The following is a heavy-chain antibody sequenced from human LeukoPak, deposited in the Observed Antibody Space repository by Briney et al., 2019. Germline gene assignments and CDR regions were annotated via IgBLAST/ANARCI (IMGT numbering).Heavy chain of an antibody. D-gene: IGHD3-22*01. J-gene: IGHJ5*02. CDR1: GGSISSYY. V-gene: IGHV4-59*01. CDR2: IYYSGST. CDR3: ARDIGSSGLDNWFDP. Sequence: SETLSLTCTVSGGSISSYYWSWIRQPPGKGLEWIGYIYYSGSTNYNPSLKSRDTISVDTSKNQFSLKLSSVTAADTAVYYWARDIGSSGLDNWFDPWGQGTLVTVSS.